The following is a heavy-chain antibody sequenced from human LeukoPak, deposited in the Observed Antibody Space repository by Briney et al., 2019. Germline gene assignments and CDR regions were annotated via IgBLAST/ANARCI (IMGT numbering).Heavy chain of an antibody. Sequence: GGSLRLSCAASGFTFSSYSMNWVRQAPGKGLEGVSSISSSSSYIYYADSVKGRFTISRDNAKNSLYLQMNSLRAEDTAVYYCARDRVGSIAAAGTVDYWGQGTLVTVSS. CDR3: ARDRVGSIAAAGTVDY. D-gene: IGHD6-13*01. CDR2: ISSSSSYI. V-gene: IGHV3-21*01. CDR1: GFTFSSYS. J-gene: IGHJ4*02.